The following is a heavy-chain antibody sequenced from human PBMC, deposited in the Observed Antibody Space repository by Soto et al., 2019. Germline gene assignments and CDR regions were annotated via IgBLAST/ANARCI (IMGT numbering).Heavy chain of an antibody. V-gene: IGHV3-15*01. Sequence: PGGSLRLSCAASGFTFTNAWMSWVRQAPGKGLEWVARIKSKTDGGTTDYATPVKGRFTISRDDSKNTVYLQMNSLKTEDTAVYYCTTCEWLRFCYYYGMDVWGQGTTVTVSS. CDR2: IKSKTDGGTT. J-gene: IGHJ6*02. CDR1: GFTFTNAW. CDR3: TTCEWLRFCYYYGMDV. D-gene: IGHD5-12*01.